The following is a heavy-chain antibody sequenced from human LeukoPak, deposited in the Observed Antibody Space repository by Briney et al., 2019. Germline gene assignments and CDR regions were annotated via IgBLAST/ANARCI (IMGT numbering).Heavy chain of an antibody. CDR2: ISYDGSNK. J-gene: IGHJ6*02. Sequence: GGSLRLSCAASGFTFSSYGMHWVRQAPGKGLEWVAVISYDGSNKYYADSVKGRFTISRDNSKNTLYLQMNSLRAEDTAVYYCAKGARPLWFGELSDGMDVWGQGTTVTVSS. CDR1: GFTFSSYG. D-gene: IGHD3-10*01. V-gene: IGHV3-30*18. CDR3: AKGARPLWFGELSDGMDV.